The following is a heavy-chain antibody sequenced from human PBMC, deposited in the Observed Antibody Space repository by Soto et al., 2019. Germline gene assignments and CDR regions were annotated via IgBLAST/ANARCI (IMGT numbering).Heavy chain of an antibody. CDR1: GFTFSSYA. J-gene: IGHJ6*02. CDR3: ARKNHQQPDSYYYYGMDV. V-gene: IGHV3-30-3*01. D-gene: IGHD6-13*01. CDR2: ISYDGSNK. Sequence: GGSLRLSCAASGFTFSSYAMHWVRQAPGKGLEWVAVISYDGSNKYYADSVKGRFTISRDNSKNTLYLQMNSLRAEDTAVYYCARKNHQQPDSYYYYGMDVWGQGTTVT.